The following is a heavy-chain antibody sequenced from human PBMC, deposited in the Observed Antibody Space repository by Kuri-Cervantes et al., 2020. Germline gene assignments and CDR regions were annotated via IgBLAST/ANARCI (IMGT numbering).Heavy chain of an antibody. D-gene: IGHD3-3*01. CDR3: ARVPITIFGVVIIPYYYYYMDV. V-gene: IGHV1-69*13. J-gene: IGHJ6*03. CDR1: GGTFSSYA. Sequence: SVKVSCKASGGTFSSYAISWVRQAPGQGLEWMGGIIPIFGTANYAQKFQGRVTITADESTSTAYMELSSLRSEDTAVYSCARVPITIFGVVIIPYYYYYMDVWGKGTTVTVSS. CDR2: IIPIFGTA.